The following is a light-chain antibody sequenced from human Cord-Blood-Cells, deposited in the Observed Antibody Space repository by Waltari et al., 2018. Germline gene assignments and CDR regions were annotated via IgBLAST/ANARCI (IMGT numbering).Light chain of an antibody. CDR3: SSYAGSNNFVV. CDR1: SSDVGGYNY. CDR2: EVS. V-gene: IGLV2-8*01. Sequence: HSALTQPPSASRSPGQSVTISCTGTSSDVGGYNYVSWYQQHPGHAPKLMIYEVSKRPSGVPDRFSGSKSGNTASLTVSGLQAEDEADYYCSSYAGSNNFVVFGGGTKLTVL. J-gene: IGLJ2*01.